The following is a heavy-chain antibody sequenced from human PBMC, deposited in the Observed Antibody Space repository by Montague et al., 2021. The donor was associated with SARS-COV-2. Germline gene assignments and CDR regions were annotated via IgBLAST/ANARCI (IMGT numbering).Heavy chain of an antibody. CDR3: ARGDYWGSVDY. D-gene: IGHD7-27*01. CDR2: IGTAGDT. J-gene: IGHJ4*02. V-gene: IGHV3-13*01. CDR1: GFTFSSYD. Sequence: YLSLSCAASGFTFSSYDMHWVRQATGKGLEWVSAIGTAGDTYYPGSVKGRFTTSRDNAKNSLYLRMNSLRAEDTAVYYCARGDYWGSVDYWGQGTLVTVSS.